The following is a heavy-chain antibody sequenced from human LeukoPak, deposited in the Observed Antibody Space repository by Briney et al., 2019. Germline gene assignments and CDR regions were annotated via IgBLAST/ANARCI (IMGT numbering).Heavy chain of an antibody. CDR1: GFTFSSYS. Sequence: PGGSLRLSCAASGFTFSSYSMNWVRQAPGKGLEWLSYIISSSSTIYYADSVRGRFTVSRDNAKNSLYLQMNSLRDEDTAVYYCARDQGEYYYDSSGYLTWGQGTLVTVSS. CDR2: IISSSSTI. V-gene: IGHV3-48*02. J-gene: IGHJ5*02. CDR3: ARDQGEYYYDSSGYLT. D-gene: IGHD3-22*01.